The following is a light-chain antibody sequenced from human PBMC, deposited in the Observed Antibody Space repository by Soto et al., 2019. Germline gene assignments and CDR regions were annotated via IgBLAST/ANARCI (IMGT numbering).Light chain of an antibody. J-gene: IGKJ2*01. Sequence: EIVLTQSPGTLSLSPGERATLACRASQSISSSYLAWYQQKPGQAPRLLIYGASSRATGIPDRFSGSGSGTDFTLTISRLEPDDFAVYYCQFFGSSRYTFGQGTKLEI. CDR1: QSISSSY. V-gene: IGKV3-20*01. CDR3: QFFGSSRYT. CDR2: GAS.